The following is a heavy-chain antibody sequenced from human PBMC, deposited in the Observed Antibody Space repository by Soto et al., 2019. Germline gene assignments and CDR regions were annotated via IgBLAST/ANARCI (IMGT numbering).Heavy chain of an antibody. CDR1: GYTFTSYD. J-gene: IGHJ4*02. D-gene: IGHD1-26*01. CDR2: TNPNSANT. CDR3: GREKVGAVDY. V-gene: IGHV1-8*01. Sequence: QVQLVQSGAEAKKPGASAKVSSKASGYTFTSYDINWVRQATGQGPEWMGWTNPNSANTGYAQKFHGKVTMSRNTSISTAYIDLSTLRSEDTSVYYCGREKVGAVDYGGQGTLVTVSS.